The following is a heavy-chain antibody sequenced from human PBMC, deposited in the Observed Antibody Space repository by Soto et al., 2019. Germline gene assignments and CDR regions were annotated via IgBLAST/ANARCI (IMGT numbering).Heavy chain of an antibody. CDR3: ARLEMATTRIDY. Sequence: PCGSLRLSCAASGFTFSDYYMIWIRQAPGKGLEWVSYISSSGSTIYYADSVKGRFTISRDNAKNSLYLQMNSLRAEDTAVYYCARLEMATTRIDYWGQGTLVTVSS. D-gene: IGHD5-12*01. CDR2: ISSSGSTI. V-gene: IGHV3-11*01. J-gene: IGHJ4*02. CDR1: GFTFSDYY.